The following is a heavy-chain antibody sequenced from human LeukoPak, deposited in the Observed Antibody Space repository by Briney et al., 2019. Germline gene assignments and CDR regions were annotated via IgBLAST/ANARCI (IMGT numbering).Heavy chain of an antibody. Sequence: PSETLSLTCTVSGGSISTSNYYWGWIRQPPGKGLEWIGNIFYSGSTYYNPSLKSRVTISVDTSKNQFSLKLSSVTAADTAVYYCARWEADNWFDPWGQGTLVTVSS. V-gene: IGHV4-39*07. CDR1: GGSISTSNYY. CDR3: ARWEADNWFDP. J-gene: IGHJ5*02. CDR2: IFYSGST. D-gene: IGHD1-26*01.